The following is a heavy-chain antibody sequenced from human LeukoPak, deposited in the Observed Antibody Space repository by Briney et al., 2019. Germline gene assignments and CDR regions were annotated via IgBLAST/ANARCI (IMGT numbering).Heavy chain of an antibody. Sequence: SETLSLTCTVSGGSIISYSWSWIRQPPGKGLEWIGYIYYIGSTKYNPSLKSRVTISVDTSKNVLSLKLSSVTAADTAVYYCARIGHEDYYFDYWGQGTAVTVSS. CDR2: IYYIGST. CDR3: ARIGHEDYYFDY. V-gene: IGHV4-59*01. J-gene: IGHJ4*02. CDR1: GGSIISYS.